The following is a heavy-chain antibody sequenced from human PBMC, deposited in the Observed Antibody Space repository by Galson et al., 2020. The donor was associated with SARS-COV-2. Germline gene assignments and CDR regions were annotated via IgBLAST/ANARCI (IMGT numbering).Heavy chain of an antibody. CDR1: GFTFGAYA. Sequence: GGSLRLSGTASGFTFGAYAMSWFRQAPGKGLEWVGFIRRKAYGRTTEYAASVKGTFTISRDDSKSIAYLQMNSLKTEDTAVYYCTRARGVLRFLEWLLLGWFDPGGQGTLVTVSS. D-gene: IGHD3-3*01. CDR2: IRRKAYGRTT. V-gene: IGHV3-49*03. J-gene: IGHJ5*02. CDR3: TRARGVLRFLEWLLLGWFDP.